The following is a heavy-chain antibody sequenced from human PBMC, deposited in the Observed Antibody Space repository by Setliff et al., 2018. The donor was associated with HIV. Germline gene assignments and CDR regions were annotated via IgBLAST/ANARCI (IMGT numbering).Heavy chain of an antibody. J-gene: IGHJ3*02. CDR1: GGTFSSYA. V-gene: IGHV1-69*10. D-gene: IGHD5-12*01. CDR3: ATKAHSGYDDAFDI. Sequence: SVKVSCKASGGTFSSYAISWVRQAPGQGLEWMGGIIPILGIANYAQKFQGRVTITADKSTSTAYMELSGLRSEDTAVYYCATKAHSGYDDAFDIWGQGTMVTVS. CDR2: IIPILGIA.